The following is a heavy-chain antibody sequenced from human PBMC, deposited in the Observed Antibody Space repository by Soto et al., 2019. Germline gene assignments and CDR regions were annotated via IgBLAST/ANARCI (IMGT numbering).Heavy chain of an antibody. Sequence: VYGSSSGDSYWSWVRQSSGNGLEWLWEIKHSGIATYNPTLKGRLAMSLDPSKKEFSLRMDSVTAADTAIYYCAKGGDAYDRGGYHYSTFLEFWGQGTLVTVSS. V-gene: IGHV4-34*01. D-gene: IGHD3-22*01. J-gene: IGHJ4*02. CDR2: IKHSGIA. CDR1: GSSSGDSY. CDR3: AKGGDAYDRGGYHYSTFLEF.